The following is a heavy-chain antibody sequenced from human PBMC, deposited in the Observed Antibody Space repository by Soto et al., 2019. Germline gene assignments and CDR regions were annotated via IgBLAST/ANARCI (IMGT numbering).Heavy chain of an antibody. Sequence: XGSLRLSCSGAGFTFSTYSMNWVRQAPGKGLEWVSSFSRVNYVYYADSVKGRFTISRDNAKNSLYLQMNSLRAEDTAVYYCATRVGADDAFEFWGQGTMVTVSS. J-gene: IGHJ3*01. CDR2: FSRVNYV. CDR1: GFTFSTYS. V-gene: IGHV3-21*01. D-gene: IGHD3-10*01. CDR3: ATRVGADDAFEF.